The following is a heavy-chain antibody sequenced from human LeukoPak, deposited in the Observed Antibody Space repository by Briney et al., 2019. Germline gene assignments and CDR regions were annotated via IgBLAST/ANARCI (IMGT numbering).Heavy chain of an antibody. Sequence: GGSLRLSCAASGFTFSSYSMNWVRQAPGKGLEWVSSISSSSSYIYYADSVKGRFTISRDNAKNSLYLLMNSLRAEDTAVYYCARAPDYDFWSGLGYWGQGTLVTVSS. J-gene: IGHJ4*02. V-gene: IGHV3-21*01. CDR2: ISSSSSYI. D-gene: IGHD3-3*01. CDR3: ARAPDYDFWSGLGY. CDR1: GFTFSSYS.